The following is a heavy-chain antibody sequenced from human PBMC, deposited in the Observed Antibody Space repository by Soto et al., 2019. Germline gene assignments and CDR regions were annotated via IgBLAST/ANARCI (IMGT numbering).Heavy chain of an antibody. CDR2: ISYDGSNK. CDR3: AKDHLTYRYGPNYYYYGMDV. J-gene: IGHJ6*02. Sequence: QVQLVESGGGVVQPGRSLRLSCAASGFTFSSYGMHWVRQAPGKGLEWVAVISYDGSNKYYADSVKGRFTISRDNSKNTLYLQMNSLRAEDTAVYYCAKDHLTYRYGPNYYYYGMDVWGQGTTVTVSS. CDR1: GFTFSSYG. D-gene: IGHD5-18*01. V-gene: IGHV3-30*18.